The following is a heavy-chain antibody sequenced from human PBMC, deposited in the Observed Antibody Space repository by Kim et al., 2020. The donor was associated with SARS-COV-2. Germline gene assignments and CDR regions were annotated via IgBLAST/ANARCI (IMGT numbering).Heavy chain of an antibody. Sequence: GGSLRLSCAASGFTFSSYAMHWVRQAPGKGLEWVAVISYDGSNKYYADSVKGRFTISRDNSKNTLYLQMNSLRAEDTAVYYCAKVTTGCFDYWGQGTLVTVSS. J-gene: IGHJ4*02. CDR2: ISYDGSNK. CDR3: AKVTTGCFDY. CDR1: GFTFSSYA. V-gene: IGHV3-30-3*01. D-gene: IGHD4-17*01.